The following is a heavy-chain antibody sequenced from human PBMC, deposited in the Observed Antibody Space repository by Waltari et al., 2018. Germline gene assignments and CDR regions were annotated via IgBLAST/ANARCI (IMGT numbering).Heavy chain of an antibody. J-gene: IGHJ5*02. V-gene: IGHV4-39*01. CDR1: GDSISSTCFY. D-gene: IGHD3-16*01. CDR3: AAENPTRSYDLDA. CDR2: IYYDGST. Sequence: QPQLQESGPGLVKPSETLSLTCNVSGDSISSTCFYWVWIRQSPGKGREWIGSIYYDGSTYYSPSLRSRVTISADTSKNQFSLKLTSVTAADTAVYYCAAENPTRSYDLDAWGQGILVTASS.